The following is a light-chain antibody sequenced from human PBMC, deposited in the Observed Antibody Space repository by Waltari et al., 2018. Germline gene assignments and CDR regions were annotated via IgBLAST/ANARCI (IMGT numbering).Light chain of an antibody. CDR1: QSLVHSDGNTY. J-gene: IGKJ1*01. V-gene: IGKV2-30*02. CDR2: SVS. CDR3: MQGTHSPWT. Sequence: DVVITESPLSLLVPLGQTASLLCSPSQSLVHSDGNTYLNWFQQRPGQSPRRLFYSVSNRDSGVPDRFSGSGSGTDFTLKITRVEAEDVGVYYCMQGTHSPWTFGQGTKVEIK.